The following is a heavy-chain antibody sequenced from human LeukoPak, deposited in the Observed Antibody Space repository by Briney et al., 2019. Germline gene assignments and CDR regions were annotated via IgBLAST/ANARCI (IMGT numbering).Heavy chain of an antibody. J-gene: IGHJ5*02. CDR2: FDPEDGET. Sequence: ASVKVSCKVSGYTLTELSMHWVRQAPGKGLEWMGGFDPEDGETIYAQKFQGRVTMTEDTSTDTAYMELSSLRSEDTAVYYCATELRDLRITIFGVAHRGVGFDPWGQGTLVTVSS. CDR1: GYTLTELS. CDR3: ATELRDLRITIFGVAHRGVGFDP. D-gene: IGHD3-3*01. V-gene: IGHV1-24*01.